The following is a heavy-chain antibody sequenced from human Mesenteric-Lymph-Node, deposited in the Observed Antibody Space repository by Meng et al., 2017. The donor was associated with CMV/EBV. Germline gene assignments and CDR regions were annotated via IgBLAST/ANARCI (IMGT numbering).Heavy chain of an antibody. CDR3: TTGWDQYFDF. J-gene: IGHJ4*02. Sequence: EVQLVESGGGLVKPGGSLSLYCVASDFTLNGAWMNWVRQAPGKGLEWVGRVKSARAGGAADAAAPVKGRFTVSRDDSRKTVHLQMDNLKIEDTAVYYCTTGWDQYFDFWGQGALVTVSS. D-gene: IGHD1-26*01. V-gene: IGHV3-15*07. CDR1: DFTLNGAW. CDR2: VKSARAGGAA.